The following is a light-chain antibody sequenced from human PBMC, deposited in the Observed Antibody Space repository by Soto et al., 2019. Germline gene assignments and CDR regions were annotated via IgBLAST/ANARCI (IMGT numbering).Light chain of an antibody. CDR1: QSVSSN. Sequence: EIVMTQSPATLSVSPGERATLSCRASQSVSSNLAWYQQKPGQAPRLLIYGASTRATGIPARFSGSGSGTEFTLTISSLQSEHFAVYYCQQYNNWPPGFTFGPGTKVDIK. J-gene: IGKJ3*01. V-gene: IGKV3-15*01. CDR3: QQYNNWPPGFT. CDR2: GAS.